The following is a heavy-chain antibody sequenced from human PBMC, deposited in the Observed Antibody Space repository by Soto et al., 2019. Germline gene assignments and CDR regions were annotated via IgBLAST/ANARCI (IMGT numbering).Heavy chain of an antibody. V-gene: IGHV4-34*01. J-gene: IGHJ4*02. Sequence: SETLSLSCAVYGGSFSGYYWNWIRQPPGKGLEWIGEINHRGSTNYNPSLKSRITISLDTSKNQFYLRLTSLTAADTAVYYCAIMHYDFWSGFSQKYYFDYWGEGTLVTVSS. D-gene: IGHD3-3*01. CDR2: INHRGST. CDR1: GGSFSGYY. CDR3: AIMHYDFWSGFSQKYYFDY.